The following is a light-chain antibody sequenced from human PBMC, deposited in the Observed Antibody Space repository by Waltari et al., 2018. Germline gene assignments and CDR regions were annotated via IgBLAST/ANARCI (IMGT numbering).Light chain of an antibody. V-gene: IGKV3-15*01. CDR3: QQYNNWPPNT. Sequence: EIVMTQSPVTLSVSPGERATLSCRASQSVSNNLAWYQQKPGQAPRLLIYGASTRASGIPARFSGSGSGTEVTLTISSLQSEDFAVYFCQQYNNWPPNTFGPGTKVDFK. CDR1: QSVSNN. J-gene: IGKJ3*01. CDR2: GAS.